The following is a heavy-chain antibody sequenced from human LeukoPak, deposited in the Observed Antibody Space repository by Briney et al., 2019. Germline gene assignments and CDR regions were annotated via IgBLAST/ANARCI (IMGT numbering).Heavy chain of an antibody. D-gene: IGHD3-16*01. J-gene: IGHJ4*02. Sequence: SETLSLTCTVSGGSISSRSYYWDWIRQSPGKGLEWIGNIYYDGSTNYNPSLKSRVTISVDTSKNQFSPKLSSVTAADTALYYCARQGEYTTSLGRKQFDHWGQGTLVTVSS. CDR1: GGSISSRSYY. CDR3: ARQGEYTTSLGRKQFDH. V-gene: IGHV4-39*01. CDR2: IYYDGST.